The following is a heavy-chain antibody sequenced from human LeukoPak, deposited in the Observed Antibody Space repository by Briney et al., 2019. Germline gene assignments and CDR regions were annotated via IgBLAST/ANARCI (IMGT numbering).Heavy chain of an antibody. J-gene: IGHJ4*02. V-gene: IGHV3-23*01. CDR1: GFTLNTYA. D-gene: IGHD2-21*01. CDR2: TSSSDAGT. CDR3: AKAPVTSCRGAYCYPFDS. Sequence: GGSLRLSCAASGFTLNTYAMSWVRQTPGKGLEWVAATSSSDAGTYHADSVRGRFTISRDNSKSTLYLQMNSLRAEDAAVYFCAKAPVTSCRGAYCYPFDSWGQGTLVTVSS.